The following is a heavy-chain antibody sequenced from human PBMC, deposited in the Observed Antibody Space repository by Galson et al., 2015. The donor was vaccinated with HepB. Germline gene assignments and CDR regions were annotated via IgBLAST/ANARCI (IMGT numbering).Heavy chain of an antibody. D-gene: IGHD2-2*01. Sequence: ETLSLTCTVSGGSISSYYWSWIRQPPGKGLEWIGYIYYSGSTNYNPSLKSRVTISVDTSKNQFSLKLSSVTAADTAVYYCARVGEDIVVAGAFDIWGQGTMVTVSS. J-gene: IGHJ3*02. CDR1: GGSISSYY. CDR3: ARVGEDIVVAGAFDI. V-gene: IGHV4-59*01. CDR2: IYYSGST.